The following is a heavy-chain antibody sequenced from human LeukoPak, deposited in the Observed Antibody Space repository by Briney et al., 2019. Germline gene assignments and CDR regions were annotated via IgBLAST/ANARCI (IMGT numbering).Heavy chain of an antibody. D-gene: IGHD3-22*01. Sequence: PSETLSLTCTVSGGSLSSYYWSWIRQPPGKGLEWIGYIYYSGSTNYNPSLKSRVTISVDTSKNQFSLNLSSVTAADTAVYYCASAYYDSSGYYYSWDYWGQGTLVTVSS. CDR2: IYYSGST. CDR3: ASAYYDSSGYYYSWDY. V-gene: IGHV4-59*01. J-gene: IGHJ4*02. CDR1: GGSLSSYY.